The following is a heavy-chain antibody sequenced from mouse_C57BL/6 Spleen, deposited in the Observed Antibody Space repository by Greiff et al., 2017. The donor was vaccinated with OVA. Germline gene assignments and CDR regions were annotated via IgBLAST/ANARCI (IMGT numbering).Heavy chain of an antibody. J-gene: IGHJ2*01. Sequence: VQLQQSGAELVRPGTSVKVSCKASGYAFTNYLIEWVKQRPGQGLEWIGVINPGSGGTNYNEKFKGKATLTADKSSSTAYMQLSSLTSEDSAVYFCARSADYYGSKGYWGQGTTLTVSS. V-gene: IGHV1-54*01. D-gene: IGHD1-1*01. CDR3: ARSADYYGSKGY. CDR2: INPGSGGT. CDR1: GYAFTNYL.